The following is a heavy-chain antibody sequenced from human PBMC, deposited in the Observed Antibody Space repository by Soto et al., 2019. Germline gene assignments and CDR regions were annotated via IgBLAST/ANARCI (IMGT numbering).Heavy chain of an antibody. CDR3: AKKLSSAFPTFDY. J-gene: IGHJ4*02. CDR2: ISGSGTVT. Sequence: EVQLLESGGGLVQPGGSLRLSCAASGFSFSSYGLTWVRQAPGKGLEWVSAISGSGTVTAHADSVKGRFTISRHDSKNTLYLQMDSLRAEDTAVYFCAKKLSSAFPTFDYWGQGTLVTVSS. V-gene: IGHV3-23*01. D-gene: IGHD1-26*01. CDR1: GFSFSSYG.